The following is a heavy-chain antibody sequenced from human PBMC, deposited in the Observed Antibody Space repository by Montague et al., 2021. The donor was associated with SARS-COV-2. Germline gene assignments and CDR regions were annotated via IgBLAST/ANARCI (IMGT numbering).Heavy chain of an antibody. D-gene: IGHD3-22*01. CDR1: AGSFSDYS. CDR3: ARGRQHINMVVVVVTGGEYYFDF. Sequence: SETRSLTCAVYAGSFSDYSWTWIRQPPGKGLEWIGEINHRGSTNYNPPLKSRVTISVDTSKNQFSLKMTSVTAADTAVYYCARGRQHINMVVVVVTGGEYYFDFWGQGTLVAVSS. J-gene: IGHJ4*02. V-gene: IGHV4-34*01. CDR2: INHRGST.